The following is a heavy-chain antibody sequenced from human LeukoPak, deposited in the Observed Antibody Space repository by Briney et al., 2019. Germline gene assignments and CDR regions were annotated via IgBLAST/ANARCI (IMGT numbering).Heavy chain of an antibody. CDR2: IYYSGST. CDR1: GGSISSYY. J-gene: IGHJ4*02. CDR3: ARDSTRLAAAGTGQEKGVFDY. Sequence: SETLSLTCTVSGGSISSYYWSWIRQPPGKGLEWIGYIYYSGSTNYNPSLKSRVTISVDTSKNQFSLKLSSVTAADTAVYYCARDSTRLAAAGTGQEKGVFDYWGQGTLVTVSS. V-gene: IGHV4-59*12. D-gene: IGHD6-13*01.